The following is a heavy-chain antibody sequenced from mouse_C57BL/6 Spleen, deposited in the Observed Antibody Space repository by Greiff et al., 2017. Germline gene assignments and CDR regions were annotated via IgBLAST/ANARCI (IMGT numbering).Heavy chain of an antibody. Sequence: VQGVESGPGLVQPSQSLSITCTVSGFSLTSYGVHWVRQSPGKGLEWLGVIRRGGSTDYNAAFMSRLCITKDNSKSQFFIKRNMLQADDTAIYYCAKKRGDYDHYYAMDYWGQGTSVTVSS. J-gene: IGHJ4*01. CDR1: GFSLTSYG. V-gene: IGHV2-5*01. CDR2: IRRGGST. D-gene: IGHD2-4*01. CDR3: AKKRGDYDHYYAMDY.